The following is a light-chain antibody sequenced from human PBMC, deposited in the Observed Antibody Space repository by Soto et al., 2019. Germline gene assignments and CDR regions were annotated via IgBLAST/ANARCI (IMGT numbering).Light chain of an antibody. J-gene: IGLJ3*02. CDR1: SSDVGAYKY. Sequence: QSALTQPPSASGSPGQSVTISCTGTSSDVGAYKYVSWYQQYPGKAPKLMIYEVTKRPSGVPDRFSGSKSVNMASLTVSGLQAEDEADYYCTSYVGNDIWVFGGGTKVTVL. V-gene: IGLV2-8*01. CDR2: EVT. CDR3: TSYVGNDIWV.